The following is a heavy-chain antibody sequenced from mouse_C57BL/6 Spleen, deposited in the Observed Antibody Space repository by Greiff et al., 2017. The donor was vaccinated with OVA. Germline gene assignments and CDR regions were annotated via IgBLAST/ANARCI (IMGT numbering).Heavy chain of an antibody. Sequence: EVQLKESGPGMVKPSQSLSLTCTVTGYSITSGYDWHWIRHFPGNKLEWMGYISYSGSTNYNPSLKSRISITHDTSKNHFFLKLNSVTTEDTATYYCAREGLVYFDYWGQGTTLTVSS. J-gene: IGHJ2*01. V-gene: IGHV3-1*01. CDR2: ISYSGST. CDR1: GYSITSGYD. CDR3: AREGLVYFDY.